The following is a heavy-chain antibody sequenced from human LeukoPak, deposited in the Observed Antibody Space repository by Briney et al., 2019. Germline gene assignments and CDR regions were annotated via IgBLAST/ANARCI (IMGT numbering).Heavy chain of an antibody. D-gene: IGHD3-22*01. J-gene: IGHJ4*02. V-gene: IGHV4-39*07. Sequence: SETLSLTCTVSGGSISSSSYYWGWIRQPPGKGLEWIGEINHSGSTNYNPSLKSRVTISVDTSKNQFSLKLSSVTAADTAVYYCAGGDYYDSSGFDYWGQGTLVTVSS. CDR2: INHSGST. CDR1: GGSISSSSYY. CDR3: AGGDYYDSSGFDY.